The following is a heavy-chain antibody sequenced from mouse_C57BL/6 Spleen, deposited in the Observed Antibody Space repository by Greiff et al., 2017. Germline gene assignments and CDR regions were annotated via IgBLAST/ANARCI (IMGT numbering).Heavy chain of an antibody. CDR1: GYAFSSSW. J-gene: IGHJ4*01. CDR3: ATDDYGSSGLYAMDY. V-gene: IGHV1-82*01. D-gene: IGHD1-1*01. Sequence: QVQLKESGPELVKPGASVKISCKASGYAFSSSWMNWVKQRPGKGLEWIGRIYPGDGDPNYNGKFKGKATLTADKSSSTAYMQLSSLTSEDSAVYFCATDDYGSSGLYAMDYWGQGTSGTVSS. CDR2: IYPGDGDP.